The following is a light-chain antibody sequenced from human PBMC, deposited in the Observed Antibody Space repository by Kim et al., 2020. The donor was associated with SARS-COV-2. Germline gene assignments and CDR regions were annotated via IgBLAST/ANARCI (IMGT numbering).Light chain of an antibody. CDR2: QDS. J-gene: IGLJ2*01. CDR1: KLGDIY. V-gene: IGLV3-1*01. CDR3: QAWDSSTVV. Sequence: SVSARQTASITCSGDKLGDIYACWYRQKPGQSPVLVIYQDSKRPSGIPERFSGSSSGNTATLTISGTQAMDEADYYCQAWDSSTVVFGGGTQLTVL.